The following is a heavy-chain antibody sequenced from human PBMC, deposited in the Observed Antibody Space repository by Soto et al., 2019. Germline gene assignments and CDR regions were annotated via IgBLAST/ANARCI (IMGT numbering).Heavy chain of an antibody. D-gene: IGHD3-3*01. CDR1: GYTFTGYY. CDR3: AREWARGRRVKIFPGMDV. J-gene: IGHJ6*02. V-gene: IGHV1-2*04. Sequence: QVQLVQSGAEVKKPGASVKVSCKASGYTFTGYYMHWVRQAPGQGLEWMGWINPNSGGTNYAQKFQGWVTMTRDTSTSTAYMELGRLRSDDTAVYYCAREWARGRRVKIFPGMDVWGQGTTVTVS. CDR2: INPNSGGT.